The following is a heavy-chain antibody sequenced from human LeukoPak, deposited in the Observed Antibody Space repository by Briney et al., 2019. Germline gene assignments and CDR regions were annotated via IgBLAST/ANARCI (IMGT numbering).Heavy chain of an antibody. CDR1: GFTLSDYY. Sequence: GGSLRLSCAASGFTLSDYYMSWIRQAPGKGLEWVSYISSSGSTIYYADSVKGRFTISRDNAKNSLYLQMNSLRAEDTAVYYCARVSSYCSGGSCYGWFDPWGQGTLVTVSS. J-gene: IGHJ5*02. CDR3: ARVSSYCSGGSCYGWFDP. D-gene: IGHD2-15*01. CDR2: ISSSGSTI. V-gene: IGHV3-11*01.